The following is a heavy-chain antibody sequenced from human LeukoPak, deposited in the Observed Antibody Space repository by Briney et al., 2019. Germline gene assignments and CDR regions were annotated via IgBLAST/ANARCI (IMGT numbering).Heavy chain of an antibody. V-gene: IGHV1-2*02. CDR1: GYTVTGYY. CDR2: INPNSGGT. D-gene: IGHD3-22*01. J-gene: IGHJ4*02. CDR3: ASALNYYDSTSQEGN. Sequence: GASVKLSCKASGYTVTGYYMHWVRQAPGQGLEWMGWINPNSGGTNFAQKFQGRVTLTRDTSISTAHMELSRLRSDDTAVYCCASALNYYDSTSQEGNWGQGSMVTVSS.